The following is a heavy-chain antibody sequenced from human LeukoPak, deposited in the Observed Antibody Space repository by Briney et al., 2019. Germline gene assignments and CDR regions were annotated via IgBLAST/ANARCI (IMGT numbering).Heavy chain of an antibody. V-gene: IGHV5-51*01. CDR1: GYSFTSYW. CDR3: ARQTTAAAGTSRLYYYYGMDV. Sequence: GESLKISCKGSGYSFTSYWIGWVRQMPGKGLEWMGIIYPGDSDTRYSPSFQGQVTISADKSISTAYLQWSSLKASDTAMYYCARQTTAAAGTSRLYYYYGMDVWGQGTTVTVSS. D-gene: IGHD6-13*01. J-gene: IGHJ6*02. CDR2: IYPGDSDT.